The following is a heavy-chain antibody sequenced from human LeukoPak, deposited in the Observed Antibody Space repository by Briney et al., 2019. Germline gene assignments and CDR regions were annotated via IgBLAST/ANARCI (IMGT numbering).Heavy chain of an antibody. CDR3: AKTGLYSSSSRGYFDY. D-gene: IGHD6-6*01. CDR1: GFTFSNYV. CDR2: ISGSGITT. Sequence: GGSLRLSCAASGFTFSNYVMGWVRQPPGEGLQLVSVISGSGITTYYARSVKGRFTISRDNSKNTLYLQMNNLRAEDTAIYYCAKTGLYSSSSRGYFDYWGQGTLVTVSS. V-gene: IGHV3-23*01. J-gene: IGHJ4*02.